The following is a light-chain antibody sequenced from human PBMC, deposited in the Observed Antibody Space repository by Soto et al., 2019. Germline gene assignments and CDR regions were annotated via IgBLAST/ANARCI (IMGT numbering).Light chain of an antibody. CDR2: DAS. J-gene: IGKJ3*01. CDR3: QQYGSSPT. CDR1: QSVSSTS. Sequence: DIVLTQSPGTLSLSPGERATLSCRASQSVSSTSLAWYQQRPGQAPRLLIYDASRRATGIPDRFGGSGYGTDFTLTISRLEPEDFAVYFCQQYGSSPTFGPGTKVDIK. V-gene: IGKV3-20*01.